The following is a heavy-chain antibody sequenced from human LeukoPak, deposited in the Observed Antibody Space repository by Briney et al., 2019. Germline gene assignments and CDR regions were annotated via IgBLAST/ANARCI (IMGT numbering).Heavy chain of an antibody. CDR2: ISSSSSYI. V-gene: IGHV3-21*01. Sequence: GGSLRLSCAASGFTFSNYWMAWVRQAPGKGLEWVSSISSSSSYIYYADSVKGRFTISRDNAKNSLYLQMNSLRAEDTAVYYCARSALTLVYYGMDVWGQGTTVTVSS. CDR1: GFTFSNYW. J-gene: IGHJ6*02. CDR3: ARSALTLVYYGMDV.